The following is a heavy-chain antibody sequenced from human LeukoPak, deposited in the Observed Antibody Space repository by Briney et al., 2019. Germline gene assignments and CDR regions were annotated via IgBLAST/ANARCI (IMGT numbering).Heavy chain of an antibody. CDR2: MNPNSGNS. D-gene: IGHD1-1*01. V-gene: IGHV1-8*01. Sequence: ASVKVSRKASGYTFTSHDINWVRQATGQGLEWMGWMNPNSGNSGYAQKFQGRVIMTRDTSISTAYMELHSLRSEDTAVYYCARGYSPSIRTTGNDYWGQGTLVTVSS. J-gene: IGHJ4*02. CDR1: GYTFTSHD. CDR3: ARGYSPSIRTTGNDY.